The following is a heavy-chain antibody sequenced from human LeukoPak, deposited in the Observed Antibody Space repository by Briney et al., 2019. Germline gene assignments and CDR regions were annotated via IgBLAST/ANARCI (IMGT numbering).Heavy chain of an antibody. D-gene: IGHD1-14*01. CDR3: ARAVGPDRPFDH. J-gene: IGHJ4*02. V-gene: IGHV4-38-2*02. CDR1: NYSITSGYFY. CDR2: VYRSGTT. Sequence: PSETLSLTCTVSNYSITSGYFYWGWIRQPPGKGLEWIGNVYRSGTTYRNPSLKSRVSISIDTAKNQFSLTVSPLTAADTAQYYCARAVGPDRPFDHWGQGILVTVSS.